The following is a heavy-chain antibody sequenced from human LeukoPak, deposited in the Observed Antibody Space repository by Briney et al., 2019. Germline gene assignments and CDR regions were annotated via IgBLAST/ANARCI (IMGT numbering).Heavy chain of an antibody. J-gene: IGHJ4*02. Sequence: GGSLRLSCAASGFTFSNYAMSWVRQAPGKGLEWVSGITGSGGITHYADSVKGRFSISRDNSKNTLYLQMNSLRAEDTAVYYYAKDGGISTRDDHWGQGTLVTVSS. CDR2: ITGSGGIT. D-gene: IGHD1-14*01. V-gene: IGHV3-23*01. CDR3: AKDGGISTRDDH. CDR1: GFTFSNYA.